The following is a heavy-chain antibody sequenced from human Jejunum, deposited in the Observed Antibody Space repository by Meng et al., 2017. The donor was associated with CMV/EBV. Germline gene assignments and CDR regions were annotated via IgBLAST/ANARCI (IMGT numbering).Heavy chain of an antibody. D-gene: IGHD5-18*01. Sequence: FRGCVMIWVRQAPGKGLEWVSVISGNDGSTYYADSVKGRFTISRDNSKNTLWLQMRSLRAEDTAVYYCTKHETKYGYGRGFFEYWGRGTLVTVSS. V-gene: IGHV3-23*01. CDR2: ISGNDGST. J-gene: IGHJ4*01. CDR3: TKHETKYGYGRGFFEY. CDR1: FRGCV.